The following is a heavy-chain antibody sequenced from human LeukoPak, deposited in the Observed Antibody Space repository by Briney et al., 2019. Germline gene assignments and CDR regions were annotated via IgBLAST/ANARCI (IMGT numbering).Heavy chain of an antibody. J-gene: IGHJ4*02. CDR1: GFTFSSYA. V-gene: IGHV3-23*01. Sequence: PGGSLRLSGAASGFTFSSYAMSWVRQAPGKGLEWVSAISGSGGSTYYADSVKGRFTISRDNSKNTLYLQMNSLRAEDTAVYYCAKHYDILTGYSDYWGQGTLVTVSS. D-gene: IGHD3-9*01. CDR2: ISGSGGST. CDR3: AKHYDILTGYSDY.